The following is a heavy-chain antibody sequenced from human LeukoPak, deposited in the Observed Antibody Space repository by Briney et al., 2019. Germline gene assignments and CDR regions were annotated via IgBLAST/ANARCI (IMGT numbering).Heavy chain of an antibody. Sequence: VASVKVSCKASGGNLSSYAIRWVRQAPGQGLEWMGRIIPILGVTNYAQEFQGRVTITADKSTSTVYMELSSLKSDDTAVYYCARDRDYGDNRGASWGQGTLVTVSS. J-gene: IGHJ5*02. D-gene: IGHD4-17*01. CDR3: ARDRDYGDNRGAS. V-gene: IGHV1-69*04. CDR1: GGNLSSYA. CDR2: IIPILGVT.